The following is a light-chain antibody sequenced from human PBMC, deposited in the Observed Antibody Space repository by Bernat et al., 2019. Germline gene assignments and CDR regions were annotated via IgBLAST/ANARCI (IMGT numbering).Light chain of an antibody. CDR1: QGISRY. CDR2: AAS. Sequence: DIQLTQSPSFLSASVGDRVTITCRASQGISRYFAWYQQKPGKAPKLLIYAASTLQSGVPSRFSASGSGTEFTLTISSLQPEDFAAYYCQQLNSFSLTVGGGTKVEIK. V-gene: IGKV1-9*01. CDR3: QQLNSFSLT. J-gene: IGKJ4*01.